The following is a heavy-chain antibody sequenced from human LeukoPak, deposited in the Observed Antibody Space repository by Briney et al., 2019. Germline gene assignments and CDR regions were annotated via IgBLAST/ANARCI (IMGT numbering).Heavy chain of an antibody. Sequence: PGGALEISWQASGCTFTNYWIGWVRQVPGKGLEGIGVIDPSESENRYTPSFQGQVTISVDKSLTTADQQWTSLKASDTAMYYCARQTAMGRSGDYWGQGTLVTVSS. J-gene: IGHJ4*02. CDR1: GCTFTNYW. CDR2: IDPSESEN. V-gene: IGHV5-51*01. CDR3: ARQTAMGRSGDY. D-gene: IGHD5-18*01.